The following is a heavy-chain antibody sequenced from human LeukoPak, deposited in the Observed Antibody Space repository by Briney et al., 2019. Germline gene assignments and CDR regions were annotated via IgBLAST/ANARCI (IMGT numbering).Heavy chain of an antibody. Sequence: GGSLRLSCAASGFTFSNYAMSWVRQAPGKGLEWVSSISDSGATTKFTDSVRGRFTISRDNSMNTLYLQMNSLGAEDTAIYYCAKAYSSGWFRHFDYWGRGTLVTVSS. J-gene: IGHJ4*02. V-gene: IGHV3-23*01. CDR2: ISDSGATT. CDR3: AKAYSSGWFRHFDY. D-gene: IGHD6-13*01. CDR1: GFTFSNYA.